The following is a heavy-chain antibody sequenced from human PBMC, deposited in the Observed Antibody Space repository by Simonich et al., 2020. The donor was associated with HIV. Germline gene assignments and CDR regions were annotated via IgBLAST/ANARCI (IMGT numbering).Heavy chain of an antibody. CDR1: GGSFSGYY. J-gene: IGHJ4*02. Sequence: QVHLQQWGAGLLKPSETLSLTCAVYGGSFSGYYWNWIRQPPVKGLEWIGEINHSGSTAYNSSLKSRVTISVDTSKNQFSLKLSSVTAADTAMYYCARRGGYAFDYWGQGTLVTVSS. CDR2: INHSGST. CDR3: ARRGGYAFDY. D-gene: IGHD5-12*01. V-gene: IGHV4-34*01.